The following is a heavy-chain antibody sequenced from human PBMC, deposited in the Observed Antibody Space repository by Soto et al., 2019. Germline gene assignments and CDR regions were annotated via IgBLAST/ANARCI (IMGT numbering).Heavy chain of an antibody. V-gene: IGHV4-59*08. CDR2: IYYSGST. CDR3: ARHSGYSSGWYDLGWFDP. J-gene: IGHJ5*02. D-gene: IGHD6-19*01. Sequence: SETLSLTCTVSGGSISSYYWSWIRQPPGKGLEWIGYIYYSGSTNYNPSLKSRVTISVDTSKNQFSLKLSSVTAADTAVYYCARHSGYSSGWYDLGWFDPWGQGTLVTVSS. CDR1: GGSISSYY.